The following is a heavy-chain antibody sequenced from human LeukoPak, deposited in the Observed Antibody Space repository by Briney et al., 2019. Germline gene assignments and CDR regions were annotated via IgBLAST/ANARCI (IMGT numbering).Heavy chain of an antibody. J-gene: IGHJ4*02. Sequence: SETLSLTCAVYGGSFSSYYWSWIRQPPGKGLEWIGYIYYSGSTNYKPSLKSRVTISVDTSKNQFSLKLSSVTAADTAVYYCARRHVEYSSSSDPYYFDYWGQGTLVTVSS. CDR2: IYYSGST. CDR1: GGSFSSYY. V-gene: IGHV4-59*01. CDR3: ARRHVEYSSSSDPYYFDY. D-gene: IGHD6-6*01.